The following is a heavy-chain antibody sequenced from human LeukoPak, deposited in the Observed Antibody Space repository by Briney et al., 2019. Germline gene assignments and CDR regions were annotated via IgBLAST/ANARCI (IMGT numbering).Heavy chain of an antibody. D-gene: IGHD4-17*01. CDR1: GGSISTSNYY. CDR2: IFYSGST. V-gene: IGHV4-39*01. J-gene: IGHJ3*02. Sequence: SETLSLTCTVSGGSISTSNYYWGWIRQPPGKGLEWIGNIFYSGSTYYNPSLKSRVTISVDTSKNQFSLKLSSVTAADTAVYYCARHSMTPGAFDIWGQGTMVTVSS. CDR3: ARHSMTPGAFDI.